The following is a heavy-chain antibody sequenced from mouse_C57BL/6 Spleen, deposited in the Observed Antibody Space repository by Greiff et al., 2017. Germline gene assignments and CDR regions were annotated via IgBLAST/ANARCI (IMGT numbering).Heavy chain of an antibody. D-gene: IGHD3-2*02. CDR1: GYTFTSYW. CDR2: IYPGSGST. V-gene: IGHV1-55*01. Sequence: VQLQQPGAELVKPGASVKMSCKASGYTFTSYWITWVKQRPGQGLEWIGDIYPGSGSTNYNEKFKSKATLTVDTSSSTAYMQLSSLTSEDSAVYYCAREGLQLRLPFAYWGQGTLVTVSA. CDR3: AREGLQLRLPFAY. J-gene: IGHJ3*01.